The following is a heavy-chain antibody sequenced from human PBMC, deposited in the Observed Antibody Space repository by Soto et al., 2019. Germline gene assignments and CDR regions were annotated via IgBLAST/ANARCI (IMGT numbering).Heavy chain of an antibody. V-gene: IGHV7-4-1*01. CDR1: GYTFTSYA. D-gene: IGHD5-18*01. Sequence: ASVKVSCKASGYTFTSYAMNWVRQAPGQGLEWMGWINTNTGNPTYAQGFTGRFVLSLDTSVSTAYLQICSLKAEDTGGYYCAREVFVYSYGIAFDISCPAPMVSVS. CDR2: INTNTGNP. CDR3: AREVFVYSYGIAFDI. J-gene: IGHJ3*02.